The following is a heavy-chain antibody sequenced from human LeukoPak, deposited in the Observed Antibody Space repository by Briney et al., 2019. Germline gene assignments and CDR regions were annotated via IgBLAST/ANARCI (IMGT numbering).Heavy chain of an antibody. V-gene: IGHV4-39*07. J-gene: IGHJ4*02. CDR1: GGSISSSSYY. CDR3: AREGDSSGSDY. CDR2: IYYSGST. D-gene: IGHD3-22*01. Sequence: KSSETLSLTCTVSGGSISSSSYYWGWIRQPPGKGLEWIGSIYYSGSTYYNPSLKSRVTISVDTSKNQFSLKLSSVTAADTAVYYCAREGDSSGSDYWGQGTLVTVSS.